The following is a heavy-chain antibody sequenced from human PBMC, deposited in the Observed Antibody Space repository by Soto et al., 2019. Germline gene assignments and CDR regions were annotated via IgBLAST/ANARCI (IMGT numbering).Heavy chain of an antibody. CDR3: ADDDSGSGY. J-gene: IGHJ4*02. V-gene: IGHV1-69*02. D-gene: IGHD6-6*01. Sequence: QVQLVQSGAEVKKPGSSVKVSCKASGGTFSSYTISWVRQAPGQGLEWMGSLIPILGIANYAQKFQGRVTITADKSTSSAYMELSSLSSEDTAVYYCADDDSGSGYWGQGTLVTVSS. CDR1: GGTFSSYT. CDR2: LIPILGIA.